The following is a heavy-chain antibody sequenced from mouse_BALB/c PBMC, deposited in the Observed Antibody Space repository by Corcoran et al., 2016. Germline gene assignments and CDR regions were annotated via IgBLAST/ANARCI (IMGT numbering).Heavy chain of an antibody. J-gene: IGHJ2*01. CDR3: ARETGTDFDY. CDR2: ITPDSSTI. CDR1: GFDFSRYW. Sequence: EVKLLESGGDLVQPGGSLKLSCAASGFDFSRYWMSWVRQAPGKGLEWIGEITPDSSTINYTPSLKDKFIISRDNGKNTLYLQMSKVRSEDTALYYCARETGTDFDYWGQGTTLTVSS. D-gene: IGHD4-1*01. V-gene: IGHV4-1*02.